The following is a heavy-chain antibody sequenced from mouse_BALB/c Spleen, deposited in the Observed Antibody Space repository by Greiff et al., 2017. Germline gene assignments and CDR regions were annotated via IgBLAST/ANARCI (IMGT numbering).Heavy chain of an antibody. CDR1: GFNIKDYY. CDR3: KAGDGNYLAWFAY. D-gene: IGHD2-1*01. J-gene: IGHJ3*01. CDR2: IDPENGDT. V-gene: IGHV14-4*02. Sequence: EVKLMESGAELVRSGASVKLSCTASGFNIKDYYIHWVRQRPEQGLEWIGWIDPENGDTEYAPKFQGKATMTADTSSNTAYLQLSSLTSEDTAVYYSKAGDGNYLAWFAYWGQGTLVTVSA.